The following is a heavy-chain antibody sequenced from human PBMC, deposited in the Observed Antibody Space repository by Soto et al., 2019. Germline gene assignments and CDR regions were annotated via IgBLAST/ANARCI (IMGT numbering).Heavy chain of an antibody. V-gene: IGHV4-28*03. D-gene: IGHD2-8*01. CDR2: IYYSGTT. Sequence: PSETLSLTCAVSGYSISSSNWWGWIRQPPGKGLEWIGYIYYSGTTYYNPSLKSRVTMSVDTSKNQFSLKLTSVTAVDTAVYYCARDPIPYCTNGVCYMGWFDPWGQGTLVTVSS. J-gene: IGHJ5*02. CDR1: GYSISSSNW. CDR3: ARDPIPYCTNGVCYMGWFDP.